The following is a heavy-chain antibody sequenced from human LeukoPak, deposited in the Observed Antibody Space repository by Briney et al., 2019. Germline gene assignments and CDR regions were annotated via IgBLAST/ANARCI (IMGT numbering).Heavy chain of an antibody. CDR1: GYTLTELS. D-gene: IGHD3-3*01. CDR3: ARSGYSSYYFDY. J-gene: IGHJ4*02. CDR2: FDPEDGET. V-gene: IGHV1-24*01. Sequence: ASVKVSCKVSGYTLTELSMHWVRQAPGKGLEWMGGFDPEDGETIYAQKFQGRVTMTEDTSTDTAYMELSSLRSEDTAVYYCARSGYSSYYFDYWGQGTLVTVSS.